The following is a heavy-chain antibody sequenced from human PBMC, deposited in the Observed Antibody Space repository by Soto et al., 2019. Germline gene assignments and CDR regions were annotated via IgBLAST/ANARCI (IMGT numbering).Heavy chain of an antibody. V-gene: IGHV3-7*01. CDR1: GLSFNTYW. CDR3: AREGFYYDYWSGYTKPYYFDN. D-gene: IGHD3-3*01. CDR2: IKQDGSET. Sequence: GGSLRLSCAASGLSFNTYWMSWVRQSPGKGLEWVANIKQDGSETYYVDSVKGRFTISRDNAKKSLYLQMNSLRAEDTAVYYCAREGFYYDYWSGYTKPYYFDNWGQGALVTVSS. J-gene: IGHJ4*02.